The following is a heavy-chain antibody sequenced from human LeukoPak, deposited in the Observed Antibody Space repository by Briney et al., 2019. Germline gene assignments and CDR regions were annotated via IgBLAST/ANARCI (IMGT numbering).Heavy chain of an antibody. CDR3: ARVRRQYYYFSY. Sequence: SETLSLTCAVYGGSFSGYYWSWIRQPPGKGLEWIGEINHSGSTNYNPSLKSRVTISVDTSKKQFSLKLSSVTAADTAVYYCARVRRQYYYFSYWGQGTLVTVSS. V-gene: IGHV4-34*01. CDR2: INHSGST. J-gene: IGHJ4*02. D-gene: IGHD3-10*01. CDR1: GGSFSGYY.